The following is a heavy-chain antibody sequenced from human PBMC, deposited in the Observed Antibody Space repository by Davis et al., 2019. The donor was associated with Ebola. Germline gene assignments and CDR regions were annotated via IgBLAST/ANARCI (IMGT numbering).Heavy chain of an antibody. J-gene: IGHJ6*02. V-gene: IGHV3-30*03. CDR3: AAAKGGYYYYGMDV. Sequence: GGSLRLSCAASGFTFSSYGMHWVRQAPGKGLEWVAVISYDGSNKYYADSVKGRFTISRDNSKNTLYLQMNSLRAEDTAVYYCAAAKGGYYYYGMDVWGQGTTVTVSS. CDR2: ISYDGSNK. CDR1: GFTFSSYG. D-gene: IGHD2-15*01.